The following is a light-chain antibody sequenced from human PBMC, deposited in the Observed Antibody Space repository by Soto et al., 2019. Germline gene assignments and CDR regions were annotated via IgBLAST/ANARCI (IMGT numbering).Light chain of an antibody. CDR1: SSDVGSYNF. CDR2: EGS. J-gene: IGLJ1*01. CDR3: CSYAGSSTYG. Sequence: QSVLTQPASVSGSPGQSITISCTGTSSDVGSYNFVSWYQQHPGKAPKLMIYEGSKRPSGVSNRFSGSKSGNTASLTISGLQAEDEADYYCCSYAGSSTYGFGTGTKLTVL. V-gene: IGLV2-23*01.